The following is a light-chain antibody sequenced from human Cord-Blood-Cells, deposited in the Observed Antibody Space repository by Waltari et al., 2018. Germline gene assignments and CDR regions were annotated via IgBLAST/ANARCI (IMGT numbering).Light chain of an antibody. J-gene: IGLJ3*02. Sequence: QSALTQPAAVSGSPGQPLTIPCTGTTRAVGGYHSVSWYQPHPGKAPTLMIYDVSKRPSGVSNRFSGSKSGNTASLTISGLQAEDEADYYCSSYTSSSGVFGGGTKLTVL. V-gene: IGLV2-14*03. CDR2: DVS. CDR3: SSYTSSSGV. CDR1: TRAVGGYHS.